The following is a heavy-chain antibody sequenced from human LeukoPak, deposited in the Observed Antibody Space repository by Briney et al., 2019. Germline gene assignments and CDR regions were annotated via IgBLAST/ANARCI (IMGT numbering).Heavy chain of an antibody. CDR3: ARGLIAAAGTGLEDY. D-gene: IGHD6-13*01. CDR1: GYTFTGYY. Sequence: GASVKVSSKASGYTFTGYYMHWVRPAPGQGLEWMGWINPNSGGTNYAQKFQGRVTMTRDTSISTAYMELSRLRSDDTAVYYCARGLIAAAGTGLEDYWGQGTLVTVSS. V-gene: IGHV1-2*02. CDR2: INPNSGGT. J-gene: IGHJ4*02.